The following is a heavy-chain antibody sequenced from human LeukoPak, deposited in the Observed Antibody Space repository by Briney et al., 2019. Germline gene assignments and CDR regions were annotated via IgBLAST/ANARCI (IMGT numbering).Heavy chain of an antibody. J-gene: IGHJ5*02. CDR3: ARDLARIVVPAAIANWFDP. V-gene: IGHV4-39*02. CDR1: GGSISSSSYY. CDR2: IYYSGST. Sequence: SETLSLTCTVSGGSISSSSYYWRWIRQPPGKGLEWIGSIYYSGSTYYNPSLKSRVTISVDKSKNEFSLKLSFVPAANTAVYYCARDLARIVVPAAIANWFDPWGQGTLVTVSS. D-gene: IGHD2-2*01.